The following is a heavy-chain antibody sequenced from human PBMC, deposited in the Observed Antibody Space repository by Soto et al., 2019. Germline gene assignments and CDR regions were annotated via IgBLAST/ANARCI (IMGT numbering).Heavy chain of an antibody. CDR3: ARGSSSGRIYYYYGMDV. CDR2: IDPSDSYT. Sequence: LGESLKISCKGSGYSFTSYWISWVRQMPGKGLEWMGRIDPSDSYTNYSPSFQGHVTISADKSISTAYLQWSSLKASDTAMYYCARGSSSGRIYYYYGMDVWGQGTTVTVSS. V-gene: IGHV5-10-1*01. CDR1: GYSFTSYW. J-gene: IGHJ6*02. D-gene: IGHD6-6*01.